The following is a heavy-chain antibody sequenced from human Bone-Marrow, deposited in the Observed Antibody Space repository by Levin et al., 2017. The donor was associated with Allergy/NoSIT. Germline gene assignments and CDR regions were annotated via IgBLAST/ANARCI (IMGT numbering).Heavy chain of an antibody. CDR3: ASSGWYRGSSN. CDR2: ISSSGSTI. CDR1: GFTFSSYE. J-gene: IGHJ4*02. D-gene: IGHD6-19*01. V-gene: IGHV3-48*03. Sequence: SCAASGFTFSSYEMNWVRQAPGKGLEWVSYISSSGSTIYYADSVKGRFTISRDNAKNSLYLQMNSLRAEDTAVYYCASSGWYRGSSNWGQGTLVTVSS.